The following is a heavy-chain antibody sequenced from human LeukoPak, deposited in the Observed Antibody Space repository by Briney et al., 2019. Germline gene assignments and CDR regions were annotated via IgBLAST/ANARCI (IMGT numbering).Heavy chain of an antibody. Sequence: ASVKVSCKASGYTFTSYDISWVRQAPGQGLEWMGWISRYNGNTNYAQKLQGRVTMTTDTSTSTAYMELRSLRSDDTAVYYCARSPLGVVVPAAEFDYWGQGTLVTVSS. CDR2: ISRYNGNT. V-gene: IGHV1-18*01. J-gene: IGHJ4*02. CDR1: GYTFTSYD. D-gene: IGHD2-2*01. CDR3: ARSPLGVVVPAAEFDY.